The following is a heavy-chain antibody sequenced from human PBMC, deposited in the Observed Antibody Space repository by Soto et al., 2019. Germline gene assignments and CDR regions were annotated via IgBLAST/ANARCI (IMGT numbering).Heavy chain of an antibody. D-gene: IGHD3-9*01. CDR1: GYTFTSYY. V-gene: IGHV1-46*01. J-gene: IGHJ6*02. Sequence: ASVKVSCKASGYTFTSYYMHWVRQAPGQGLEWMGIINPSGGSTSYAQKFQGRVTMTRDTSTSTVYMELSSLRSEDTAVYYCARDRAIYYDILTGQTWGGMDVWGQGTTVTVSS. CDR3: ARDRAIYYDILTGQTWGGMDV. CDR2: INPSGGST.